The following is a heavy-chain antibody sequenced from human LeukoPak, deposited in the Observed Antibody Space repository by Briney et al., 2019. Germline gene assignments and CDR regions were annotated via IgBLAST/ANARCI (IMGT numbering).Heavy chain of an antibody. V-gene: IGHV3-30*03. CDR1: GFSFSSFG. CDR2: ISYDGSNK. D-gene: IGHD4-23*01. J-gene: IGHJ3*02. CDR3: ARERDYGGNSGAFNI. Sequence: QPGGSLCLSCAASGFSFSSFGMHWVRQAPGEGLEWVAVISYDGSNKYYSDSVKGRFTISRDNSKNTLYLQINSLRAEDTAVYYCARERDYGGNSGAFNIWGQGTMVTVSS.